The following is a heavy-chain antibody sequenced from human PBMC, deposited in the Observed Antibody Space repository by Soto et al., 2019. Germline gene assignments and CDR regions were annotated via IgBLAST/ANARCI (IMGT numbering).Heavy chain of an antibody. CDR1: GGSISSGGYY. CDR3: ARDRKVRGRIDP. J-gene: IGHJ5*02. Sequence: PSETLSLTCTVSGGSISSGGYYWSWIRQHPGKGLEWIGYIYYSGSTYYNPSLKSRVTISVDTSKNQFSLKLSSVTAADTAVYYCARDRKVRGRIDPWGQGTPVTVSS. CDR2: IYYSGST. V-gene: IGHV4-31*03. D-gene: IGHD3-10*01.